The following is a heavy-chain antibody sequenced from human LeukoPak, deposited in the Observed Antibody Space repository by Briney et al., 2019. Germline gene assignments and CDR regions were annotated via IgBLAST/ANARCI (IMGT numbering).Heavy chain of an antibody. V-gene: IGHV4-38-2*01. D-gene: IGHD3-22*01. CDR3: ARVDSSGYKELIDY. CDR2: IYHSGST. J-gene: IGHJ4*02. Sequence: SETLSLTCAVSDYSINSGYYWGWIRQPPGKGLEWIGSIYHSGSTYYNPSLKSRITMSVDTSKNHISLKLRSVTAEDTAVYYCARVDSSGYKELIDYWGQGTLVTVSS. CDR1: DYSINSGYY.